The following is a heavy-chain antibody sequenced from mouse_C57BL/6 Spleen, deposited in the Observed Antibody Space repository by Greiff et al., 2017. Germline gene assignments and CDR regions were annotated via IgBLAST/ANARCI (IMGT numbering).Heavy chain of an antibody. J-gene: IGHJ2*01. Sequence: VQLQQPGAELVKPGASVKMSCKASGYTFTSYWITWVKQRPGQGLEWIGMIHPNSGSTNYNEKFKSKATLTVDTSSSTAYMQLSSLTSEDSAVYYCARWGYSNYVPFDYWGQGTTLTVSS. D-gene: IGHD2-5*01. V-gene: IGHV1-55*01. CDR1: GYTFTSYW. CDR3: ARWGYSNYVPFDY. CDR2: IHPNSGST.